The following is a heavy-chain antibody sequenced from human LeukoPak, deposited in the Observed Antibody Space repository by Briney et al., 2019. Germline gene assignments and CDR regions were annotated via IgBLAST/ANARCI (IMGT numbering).Heavy chain of an antibody. CDR2: INQGGNDK. Sequence: PGGSLRLSCAASGFTFSSYAMNWVRQAPGKGLEWVANINQGGNDKQYVDSMKGRFTIARDNAKNTLYLQMNSLRAEDTAVYYCARVSSGWPYYFDYWGQGTLVTVSS. J-gene: IGHJ4*02. D-gene: IGHD6-19*01. V-gene: IGHV3-7*01. CDR3: ARVSSGWPYYFDY. CDR1: GFTFSSYA.